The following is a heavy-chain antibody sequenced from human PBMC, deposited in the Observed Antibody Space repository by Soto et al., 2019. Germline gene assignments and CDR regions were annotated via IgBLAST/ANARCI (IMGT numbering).Heavy chain of an antibody. J-gene: IGHJ4*02. D-gene: IGHD3-16*01. CDR3: ARDPWAADY. CDR1: GVTFSSYA. Sequence: GGSLRLSCAASGVTFSSYAMSWVRQAPGKGLEWVSVIYSGGSTFYADSVRGRFTISRDNSKNTVNLQMNSLRAEDTAVYYCARDPWAADYWGQGTLVTVSS. V-gene: IGHV3-66*01. CDR2: IYSGGST.